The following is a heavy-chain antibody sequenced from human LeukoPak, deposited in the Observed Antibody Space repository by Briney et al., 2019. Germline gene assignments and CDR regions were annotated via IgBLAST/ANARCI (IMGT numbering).Heavy chain of an antibody. J-gene: IGHJ4*02. CDR2: LSGSGGTT. Sequence: PGGSLRLSCVASGITFSGSAMNWVRQAPGRGLEWVSSLSGSGGTTYYADSVKGRFTISRDNSKNTMYLQMNSLSAEDTAMYYCAKNHTNSVYYSYFDYWGQGTLVTVSS. V-gene: IGHV3-23*01. CDR1: GITFSGSA. D-gene: IGHD2-8*01. CDR3: AKNHTNSVYYSYFDY.